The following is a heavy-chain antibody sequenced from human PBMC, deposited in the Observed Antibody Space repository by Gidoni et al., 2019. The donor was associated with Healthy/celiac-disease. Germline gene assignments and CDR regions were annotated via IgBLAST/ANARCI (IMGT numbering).Heavy chain of an antibody. Sequence: QVQLVQSGAEVKKPGSSVKVSCKASGGTLSSYAISWVRQAPGQGLEWMGGIIPIFGTANYAQKFQGRVTITADESTSTAYMELSSLRSEDTAVYYCARDRHCSGGSCYSIWFDPWGQGTLVTVSS. CDR1: GGTLSSYA. D-gene: IGHD2-15*01. J-gene: IGHJ5*02. CDR2: IIPIFGTA. V-gene: IGHV1-69*01. CDR3: ARDRHCSGGSCYSIWFDP.